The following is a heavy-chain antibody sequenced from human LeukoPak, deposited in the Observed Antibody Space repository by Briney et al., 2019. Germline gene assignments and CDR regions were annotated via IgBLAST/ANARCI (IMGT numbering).Heavy chain of an antibody. CDR1: GFTFSDFG. D-gene: IGHD1-26*01. V-gene: IGHV3-30*02. CDR3: ARGAGTYYGTDTFGL. J-gene: IGHJ3*01. CDR2: IRSEENKI. Sequence: PGGSLRLSCEASGFTFSDFGLHWARQAPGKGLEWVAFIRSEENKIYYLASVRGRFTPSRDNSKNTLFLQMSSLRHEDTAVYYCARGAGTYYGTDTFGLWGQGTMVTVSS.